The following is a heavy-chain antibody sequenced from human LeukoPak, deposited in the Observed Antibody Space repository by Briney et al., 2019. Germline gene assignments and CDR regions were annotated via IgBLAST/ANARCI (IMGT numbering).Heavy chain of an antibody. J-gene: IGHJ2*01. V-gene: IGHV4-31*11. CDR3: ARAARQGFTMIVVPFFYFAL. Sequence: SETLSVTCALPGGSISSGTSDRGWIRQHPKGGLGWVGYINHSGRTYYNPSLGSRVTMSVDTSKNQFSLKLSSVTAADSAVYYCARAARQGFTMIVVPFFYFALWGRGALVTVSS. CDR1: GGSISSGTSD. D-gene: IGHD3-22*01. CDR2: INHSGRT.